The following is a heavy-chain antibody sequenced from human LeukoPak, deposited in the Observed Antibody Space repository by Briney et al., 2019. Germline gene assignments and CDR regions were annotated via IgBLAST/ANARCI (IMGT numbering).Heavy chain of an antibody. CDR3: ARDSVEFYYDSSGYFDY. CDR1: GGSISSGGYY. D-gene: IGHD3-22*01. CDR2: IYYSGST. J-gene: IGHJ4*02. V-gene: IGHV4-31*03. Sequence: SETLSLTCTVSGGSISSGGYYWSWIRQHPGKGLERIGYIYYSGSTYYNPSLKSRVTISVDTSKNQFSLKLSSVTAADTAVYYCARDSVEFYYDSSGYFDYWGQGTLVTVSS.